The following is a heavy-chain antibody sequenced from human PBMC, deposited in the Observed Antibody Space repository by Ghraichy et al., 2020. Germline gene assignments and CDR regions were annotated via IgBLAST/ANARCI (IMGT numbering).Heavy chain of an antibody. CDR2: INHSGST. D-gene: IGHD3-9*01. Sequence: SETLSLTCAVYGGSFSGYYWSWIRQPPGKGLEWIGEINHSGSTNYNPSLKSRVTISVDTSKNQFSLKLSSVTAADTAVYYCARSRRLRYFDWLSLAGDAFDIWGQGTMVTVSS. CDR3: ARSRRLRYFDWLSLAGDAFDI. CDR1: GGSFSGYY. V-gene: IGHV4-34*01. J-gene: IGHJ3*02.